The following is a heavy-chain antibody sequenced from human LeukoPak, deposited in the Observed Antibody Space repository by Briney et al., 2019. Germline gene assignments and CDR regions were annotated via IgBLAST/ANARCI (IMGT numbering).Heavy chain of an antibody. D-gene: IGHD3-16*01. CDR2: ISGSGNST. Sequence: GGSLRLSCAASGFTFSSYAMSWVRQAPGKGLEWVSAISGSGNSTYYADSVKGRFTISRDNSKNTLYLQMNSLRAEDTAVYYCAKDLRSGGRYFDYWGQGTLVTVSS. CDR3: AKDLRSGGRYFDY. V-gene: IGHV3-23*01. CDR1: GFTFSSYA. J-gene: IGHJ4*02.